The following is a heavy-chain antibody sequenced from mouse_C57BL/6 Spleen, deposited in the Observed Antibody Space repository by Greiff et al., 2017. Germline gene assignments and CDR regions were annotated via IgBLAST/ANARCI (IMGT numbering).Heavy chain of an antibody. CDR1: GFTFSSYA. V-gene: IGHV5-4*03. J-gene: IGHJ2*01. CDR2: ISDGGSYT. CDR3: ARGDYYGSSYGFDY. D-gene: IGHD1-1*01. Sequence: EVMLVESGGGLVKPGGSLKLSCAASGFTFSSYAMSWVRQTPEKRLAWVATISDGGSYTYYPDNVKGRFTISRDNAKNNLYLQMSHLKSEDTAMDYCARGDYYGSSYGFDYWGQGTTLTVSS.